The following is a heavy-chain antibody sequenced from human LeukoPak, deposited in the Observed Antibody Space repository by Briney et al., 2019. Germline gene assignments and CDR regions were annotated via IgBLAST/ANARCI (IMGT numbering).Heavy chain of an antibody. J-gene: IGHJ3*02. CDR2: INPNSGGT. CDR3: ARDHCSGGSCYSAFDI. V-gene: IGHV1-2*02. CDR1: GYTFTGYY. D-gene: IGHD2-15*01. Sequence: ASVKVSCKASGYTFTGYYMHWVRQAPGQGLEWMGWINPNSGGTNYAQKFQGRVTMTRDTPISTAYMEPSRLRSDDTAVYYCARDHCSGGSCYSAFDIWGQGTMVTVSS.